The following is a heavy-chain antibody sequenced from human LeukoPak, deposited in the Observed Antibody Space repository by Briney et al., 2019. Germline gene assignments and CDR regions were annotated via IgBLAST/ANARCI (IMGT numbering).Heavy chain of an antibody. J-gene: IGHJ4*02. CDR2: IYYSGST. CDR1: GGSISSSSYD. Sequence: SETLSLTCTVSGGSISSSSYDWGWIRQPPGKGLEGIGSIYYSGSTYYNPSLKSRVTISVDTSKNQFTLKLTSVTAADTAVYSCARLSGYSYGYRCDYWGQGTLVTVSS. V-gene: IGHV4-39*01. D-gene: IGHD5-18*01. CDR3: ARLSGYSYGYRCDY.